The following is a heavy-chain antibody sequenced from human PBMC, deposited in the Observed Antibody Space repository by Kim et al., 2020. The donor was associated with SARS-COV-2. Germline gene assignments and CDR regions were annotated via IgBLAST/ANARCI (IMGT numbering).Heavy chain of an antibody. CDR1: EFTFSSYD. V-gene: IGHV3-33*01. J-gene: IGHJ6*02. D-gene: IGHD4-17*01. Sequence: GGSLRLSCAASEFTFSSYDMHWVRQAPGKGLEWVAVIYYDGSNKYYADSVKGRFTISRDNSKNTVYLHMNSMRAEDTAVYYCARQLDYGDFPVAMDVWGQGTTVTVSS. CDR2: IYYDGSNK. CDR3: ARQLDYGDFPVAMDV.